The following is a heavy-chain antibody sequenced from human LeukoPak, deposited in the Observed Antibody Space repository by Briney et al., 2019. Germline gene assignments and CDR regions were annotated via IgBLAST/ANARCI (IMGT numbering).Heavy chain of an antibody. Sequence: GGSLRLSCAASGFTFSSYEMNWVRQAPGKGLEWVSSISGGGGSTYYADSVKGRFTISRDNAKNTLYLQMNSLRAEDTAVYYCAKGLDRQTTFFDYWGQATLVAVSS. D-gene: IGHD2/OR15-2a*01. CDR1: GFTFSSYE. V-gene: IGHV3-23*01. CDR2: ISGGGGST. J-gene: IGHJ4*02. CDR3: AKGLDRQTTFFDY.